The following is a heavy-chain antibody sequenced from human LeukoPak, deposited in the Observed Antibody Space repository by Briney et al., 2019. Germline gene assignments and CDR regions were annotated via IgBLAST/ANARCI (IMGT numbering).Heavy chain of an antibody. V-gene: IGHV3-33*01. CDR2: IWYDGSNK. CDR3: ARGPKYSSSWLNYFDY. D-gene: IGHD6-13*01. Sequence: PGGSLRLSCAASGFTFSSYGMHWVRQAPGKGLEWVAVIWYDGSNKYYADSVKGRFTISRDNSKNTLYLQMNSLRAEDTAVYYCARGPKYSSSWLNYFDYWGQGTLVTVSS. J-gene: IGHJ4*02. CDR1: GFTFSSYG.